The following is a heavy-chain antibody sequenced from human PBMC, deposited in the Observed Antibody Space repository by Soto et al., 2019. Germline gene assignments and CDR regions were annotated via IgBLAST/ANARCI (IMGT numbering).Heavy chain of an antibody. Sequence: QVQLQESCPGLVKPSQTLSLTCSVSGGSISSGGYYLSWIRQHPEKGLEWIGYIYYSGSTNYNPSLKSRVIISVDTSSNRFSLDLRSVTAADTAIYYCARHSASWQWFDYWGQGTLVTVSS. CDR1: GGSISSGGYY. V-gene: IGHV4-31*03. J-gene: IGHJ5*01. CDR2: IYYSGST. D-gene: IGHD1-26*01. CDR3: ARHSASWQWFDY.